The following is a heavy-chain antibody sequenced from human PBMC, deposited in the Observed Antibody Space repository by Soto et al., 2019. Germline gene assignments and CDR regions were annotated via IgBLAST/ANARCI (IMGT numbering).Heavy chain of an antibody. J-gene: IGHJ5*02. CDR3: ASHRSGHDDCVP. CDR2: MFHSGDT. CDR1: GGSISSGGYC. D-gene: IGHD4-17*01. V-gene: IGHV4-39*01. Sequence: QVQLQESGPGLVKPSETLSLTCTFSGGSISSGGYCWAWIRQPPGKGLEWIGCMFHSGDTYYKSSLKSRVNMSVDTSKSQFALKTRSVVAADTAAYYCASHRSGHDDCVPWGQGTQVTVSS.